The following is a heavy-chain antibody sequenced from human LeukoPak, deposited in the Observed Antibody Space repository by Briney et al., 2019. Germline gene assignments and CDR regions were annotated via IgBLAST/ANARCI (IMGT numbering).Heavy chain of an antibody. Sequence: GGSLRLSCAASGLTFSSYWMHWVRQAPGKGLVWVSGITSDGSSTSYADSVKGRFTISRDNAKNTLYLQMNSLRAEDTAVYYCARGVTSAFDIWGQGTMVTVSS. CDR1: GLTFSSYW. D-gene: IGHD2-21*02. J-gene: IGHJ3*02. CDR2: ITSDGSST. CDR3: ARGVTSAFDI. V-gene: IGHV3-74*01.